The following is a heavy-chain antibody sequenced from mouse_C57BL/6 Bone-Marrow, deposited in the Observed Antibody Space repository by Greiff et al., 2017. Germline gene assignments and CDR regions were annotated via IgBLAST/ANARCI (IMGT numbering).Heavy chain of an antibody. J-gene: IGHJ3*01. CDR1: GYTFTSYW. CDR2: IDPSDCYT. Sequence: VKLVESGAELVKPGTSVKLSCKASGYTFTSYWMQWVKQRPGQGLEWIGEIDPSDCYTNYNPKFKGKATLTVDTSSSTAYMRRSSLTPEDSAVYYCVRAEVAYWGQGTLVTVSA. CDR3: VRAEVAY. V-gene: IGHV1-50*01.